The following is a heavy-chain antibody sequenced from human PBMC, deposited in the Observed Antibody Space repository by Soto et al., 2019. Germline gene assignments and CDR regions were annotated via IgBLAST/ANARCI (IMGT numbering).Heavy chain of an antibody. J-gene: IGHJ4*02. CDR2: INAGNGNT. CDR3: ARGPGGPDGPGDY. D-gene: IGHD2-15*01. V-gene: IGHV1-3*01. CDR1: GYTFTSYA. Sequence: QVQLVQSGAEVKKPGASVRVSCKASGYTFTSYAMHWVRQAPGQRLEWMGWINAGNGNTKYSQQFQGRVTITRDTSASTAYMELSSLRSEDTAVYYCARGPGGPDGPGDYWGQGTLVTVSS.